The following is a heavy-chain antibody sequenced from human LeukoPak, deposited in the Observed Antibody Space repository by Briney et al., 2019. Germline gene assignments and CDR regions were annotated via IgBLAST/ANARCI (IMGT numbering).Heavy chain of an antibody. CDR3: ARERVRGCPPEYYFDY. CDR2: IYTSGST. J-gene: IGHJ4*02. CDR1: GASISSGSNY. D-gene: IGHD6-25*01. V-gene: IGHV4-61*02. Sequence: SETLSLTCSVSGASISSGSNYWGWIRQPPGKTLEWIGSIYTSGSTNYNPSLKSRVTISVDTSKNQFSLKLSSVTAADTAVYYCARERVRGCPPEYYFDYWGQGTLVTVSS.